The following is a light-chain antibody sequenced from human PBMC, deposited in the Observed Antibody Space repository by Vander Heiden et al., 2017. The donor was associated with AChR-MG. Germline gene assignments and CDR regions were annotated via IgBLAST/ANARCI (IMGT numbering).Light chain of an antibody. CDR2: GAS. Sequence: EIGLTQSPGTLSSSPGESATLSCRASQSVSSSYLAWYQQKPGQAPRLLIYGASSRATGIPDRFSGSGSGTDFTLTISRLEPEDFAVYYCQQYGSSQSIFGGGTKVEIK. CDR1: QSVSSSY. J-gene: IGKJ4*01. CDR3: QQYGSSQSI. V-gene: IGKV3-20*01.